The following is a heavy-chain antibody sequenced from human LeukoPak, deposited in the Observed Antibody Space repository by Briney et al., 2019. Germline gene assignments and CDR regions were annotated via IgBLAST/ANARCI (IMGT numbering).Heavy chain of an antibody. CDR3: ARVQTFGPPPIYYYYYMDV. CDR1: GFTFSDYY. V-gene: IGHV3-11*01. J-gene: IGHJ6*03. D-gene: IGHD3/OR15-3a*01. CDR2: ISSSGSTI. Sequence: GGSLRLSCAASGFTFSDYYMSWIRQAPGKGLEWVSYISSSGSTIYYADSVKGRFTISRDNAKNSLYLQMNSLRAEDTAVYYCARVQTFGPPPIYYYYYMDVWGKGTTVTVSS.